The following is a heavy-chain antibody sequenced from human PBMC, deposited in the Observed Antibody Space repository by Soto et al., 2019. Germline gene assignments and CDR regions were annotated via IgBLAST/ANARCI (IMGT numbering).Heavy chain of an antibody. J-gene: IGHJ4*02. CDR3: ASGLPSGDFWSGYHASYYFDY. CDR1: GFTFCSYW. CDR2: IKQDGSEK. V-gene: IGHV3-7*05. D-gene: IGHD3-3*01. Sequence: AGSLRLSCAASGFTFCSYWMSWVCQAQGKGLEWVANIKQDGSEKYYVDSVKGRFTISRDNAKNSLYLQMNSLRAEDTAVYYCASGLPSGDFWSGYHASYYFDYWGQGTLVTVSS.